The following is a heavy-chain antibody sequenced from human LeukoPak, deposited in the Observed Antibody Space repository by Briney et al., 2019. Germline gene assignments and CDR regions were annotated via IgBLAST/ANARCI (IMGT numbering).Heavy chain of an antibody. V-gene: IGHV1-18*01. CDR3: ARGPGWDYYDSSDQSAEYFQH. CDR2: ISTYNGDT. Sequence: ASVKVSCKASGYTFTSYGISWVRQAPGQGLEWMGWISTYNGDTNYAQKLQGRVTMTTDTSTSTAYMELRSLRSDDTAVYYCARGPGWDYYDSSDQSAEYFQHWGQGTLVTVSS. D-gene: IGHD3-22*01. CDR1: GYTFTSYG. J-gene: IGHJ1*01.